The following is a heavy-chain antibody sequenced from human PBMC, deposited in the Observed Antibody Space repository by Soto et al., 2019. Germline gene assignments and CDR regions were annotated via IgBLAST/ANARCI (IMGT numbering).Heavy chain of an antibody. Sequence: GASVKVSCKASGYTFTSYGISWVRQAPGQGLEWMGWISAYNGNTNYAQKLQGRVTMTTDTSTSTAYMELRSLRSDDTAVYYCARGGTITIFGVALPEDYYYYGMDVWGQGTTVTVSS. J-gene: IGHJ6*02. CDR2: ISAYNGNT. CDR3: ARGGTITIFGVALPEDYYYYGMDV. CDR1: GYTFTSYG. D-gene: IGHD3-3*01. V-gene: IGHV1-18*01.